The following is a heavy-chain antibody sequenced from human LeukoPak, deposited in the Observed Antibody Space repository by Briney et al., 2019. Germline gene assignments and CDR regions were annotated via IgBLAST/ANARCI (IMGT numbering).Heavy chain of an antibody. D-gene: IGHD3-3*01. CDR2: IYYSGST. V-gene: IGHV4-59*11. CDR3: ARTYYDFWSGFPDLNWFDP. CDR1: GGSISSHY. J-gene: IGHJ5*02. Sequence: KTSETLSLTCTVSGGSISSHYWSWLRQPPGKGLEWIGYIYYSGSTNYNPSLKSRVTISVDTSKNQFSLKLSSVPAADTAVYYCARTYYDFWSGFPDLNWFDPWGQGTLVTVSS.